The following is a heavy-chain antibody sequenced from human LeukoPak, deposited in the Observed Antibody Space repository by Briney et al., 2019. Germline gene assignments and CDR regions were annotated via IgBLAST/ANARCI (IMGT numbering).Heavy chain of an antibody. CDR2: INPNSGGT. CDR1: GYTFTGYY. D-gene: IGHD1-1*01. J-gene: IGHJ5*02. Sequence: ASVKVSCKASGYTFTGYYMHWVRQAPGQGLEWMGWINPNSGGTNYAQKFQGRVTMTRDTSISTAYMELSRLRSDDTAVYYCARDTWNVMYNWFDPWGQGTLVTVSS. CDR3: ARDTWNVMYNWFDP. V-gene: IGHV1-2*02.